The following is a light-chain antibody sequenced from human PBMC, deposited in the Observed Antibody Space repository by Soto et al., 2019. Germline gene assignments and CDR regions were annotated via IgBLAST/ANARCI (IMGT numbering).Light chain of an antibody. CDR2: WAS. Sequence: DIVMTQSPDSLAVSLGERATINCKSSQSVLHTSNSKSYLAWYQQKLGQPPKLLIYWASTRGSGVPDRFSGSGSGTDFTLTISSLQAEDVAVYYCQQYSNTPFTFGPGTKVDIK. J-gene: IGKJ3*01. V-gene: IGKV4-1*01. CDR3: QQYSNTPFT. CDR1: QSVLHTSNSKSY.